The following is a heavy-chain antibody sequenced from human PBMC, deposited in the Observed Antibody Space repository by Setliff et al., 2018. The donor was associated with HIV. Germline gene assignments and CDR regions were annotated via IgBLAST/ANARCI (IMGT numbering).Heavy chain of an antibody. CDR3: ARDRHSSGLGSCGP. Sequence: SETLSLTCTIPGGSFSSYYWSWIRQPARRGLEWIGRIYNSGTTNYNPSLKSRVTMSVDTSKNQFSLKLTSVTAADTAVYYCARDRHSSGLGSCGPWGPGILVTVSS. CDR1: GGSFSSYY. V-gene: IGHV4-4*07. J-gene: IGHJ5*02. D-gene: IGHD3-10*01. CDR2: IYNSGTT.